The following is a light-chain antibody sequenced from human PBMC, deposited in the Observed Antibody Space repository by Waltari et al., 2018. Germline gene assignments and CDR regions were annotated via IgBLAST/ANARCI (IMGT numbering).Light chain of an antibody. V-gene: IGKV1-5*03. J-gene: IGKJ1*01. CDR2: KAS. CDR3: QQYNSYSWT. Sequence: DIQMTQSPSTLSASVGDRVPITCRASQSISSRLAWYQQKPGKAPKLLIYKASSVERGVPSRFSGSGSGTEFTLTISSLQPDDFATYYCQQYNSYSWTFGQGTKVEIK. CDR1: QSISSR.